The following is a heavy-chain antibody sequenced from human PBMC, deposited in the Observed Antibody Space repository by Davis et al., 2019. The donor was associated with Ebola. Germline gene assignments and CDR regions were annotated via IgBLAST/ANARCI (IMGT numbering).Heavy chain of an antibody. D-gene: IGHD1-26*01. CDR1: GGSVSSDVYS. V-gene: IGHV4-61*08. J-gene: IGHJ6*03. CDR3: AALFSGSYLAYVDV. Sequence: MPSETLSLTCSVTGGSVSSDVYSWNWIRQSPGKGLEWIGFVYNRDTTNYNPSLNGRVSISKDTSKNQFSLKLSSVSAADTAVYYCAALFSGSYLAYVDVWGKGTTVTVS. CDR2: VYNRDTT.